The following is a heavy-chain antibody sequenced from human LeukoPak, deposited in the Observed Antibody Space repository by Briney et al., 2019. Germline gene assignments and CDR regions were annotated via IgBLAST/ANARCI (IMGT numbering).Heavy chain of an antibody. Sequence: PSETLSLTCTVSGGSISSYYWSWIRQPPGKGLEWIGEINHSGSTNYNPSLKSRVTISVDTSKNQFSLKLSSVTAADTAVYYCARGRGRTVTYYYYYYGMDVWGQGTTVTVSS. V-gene: IGHV4-34*01. CDR3: ARGRGRTVTYYYYYYGMDV. CDR2: INHSGST. J-gene: IGHJ6*02. D-gene: IGHD4-17*01. CDR1: GGSISSYY.